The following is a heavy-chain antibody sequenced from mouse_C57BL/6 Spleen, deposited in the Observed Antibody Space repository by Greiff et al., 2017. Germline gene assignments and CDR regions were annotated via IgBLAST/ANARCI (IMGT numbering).Heavy chain of an antibody. CDR3: AREYYSKAPWFAY. J-gene: IGHJ3*01. V-gene: IGHV5-4*01. CDR1: GFTFSSYA. CDR2: ISDGGSYT. D-gene: IGHD2-5*01. Sequence: EVKLMESGGGLVKPGGSLKLSCAASGFTFSSYAMSWVRQTPEKRLEWVATISDGGSYTYYPDNVKGRFTISRDNAKNNLYLQMSHLKSEDTAMYYCAREYYSKAPWFAYWGQGTLVTVSA.